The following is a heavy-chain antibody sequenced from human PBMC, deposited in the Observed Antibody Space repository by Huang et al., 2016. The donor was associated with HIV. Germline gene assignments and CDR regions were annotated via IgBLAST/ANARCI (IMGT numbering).Heavy chain of an antibody. CDR1: GYGFSSYW. D-gene: IGHD5-18*01. V-gene: IGHV5-51*01. CDR3: ARQVDGFRSHFDF. J-gene: IGHJ4*02. CDR2: IYPVDSET. Sequence: EVLLVQSGAELKEPGESLKISCKASGYGFSSYWIGWVRQKPGKGLEWMWIIYPVDSETKYSPSFDGQVTISADKSTRTAYLQWESLKAPDTAIYFCARQVDGFRSHFDFWGQGTLVSVSS.